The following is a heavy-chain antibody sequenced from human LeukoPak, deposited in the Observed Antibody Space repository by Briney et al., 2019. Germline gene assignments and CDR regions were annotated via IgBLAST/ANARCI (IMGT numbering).Heavy chain of an antibody. CDR1: GGSFSGYH. Sequence: SEALSLTCAVYGGSFSGYHWSWIRQPPGKGLEWIGEINHSGSTNYNPSLKSRVTISVDTSKNQFSLKLSSVTAADTAVYYCARGWDSSSWLDYWGQGTLVTVSS. CDR2: INHSGST. D-gene: IGHD6-13*01. J-gene: IGHJ4*02. CDR3: ARGWDSSSWLDY. V-gene: IGHV4-34*01.